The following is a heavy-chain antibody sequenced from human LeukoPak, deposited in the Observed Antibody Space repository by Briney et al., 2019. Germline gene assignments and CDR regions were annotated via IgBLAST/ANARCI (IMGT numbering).Heavy chain of an antibody. J-gene: IGHJ3*02. CDR1: GFTFRSHA. V-gene: IGHV3-23*01. CDR3: AVNLDAFDI. D-gene: IGHD1-14*01. Sequence: PGGSLRLSCVGSGFTFRSHAMSWVRQAPEKGLEFVSGIYENGGTTYYADSVKGRFSISRDNSKNTLYLQMNSLRAEDTAVYYCAVNLDAFDIWGQGTMVTVSS. CDR2: IYENGGTT.